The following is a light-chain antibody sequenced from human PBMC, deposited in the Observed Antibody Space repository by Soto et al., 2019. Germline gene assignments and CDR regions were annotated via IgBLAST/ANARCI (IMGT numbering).Light chain of an antibody. J-gene: IGKJ2*01. CDR1: QSITGSY. Sequence: EIVLTQSPGTLSLSPGERATLSCRASQSITGSYLVWYQQKPGQAPRLLIYGASSRATGIPDRFSGSGSGTDFTLTISRLEPEDFAVYYCQHYGSSLYTFGQGTKLEIK. CDR3: QHYGSSLYT. CDR2: GAS. V-gene: IGKV3-20*01.